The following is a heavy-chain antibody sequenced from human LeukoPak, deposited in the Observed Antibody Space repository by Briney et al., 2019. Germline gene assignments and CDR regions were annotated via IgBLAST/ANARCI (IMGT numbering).Heavy chain of an antibody. Sequence: ASAKVSCKASGYTFTGYYMHWVRQAPGQGLEWMGRINPNSGGTNYAQKFQGRVTMTRDTSISTAYMELSRLRSDDTAVYYCARDPLIGYSSGWSRGWFDPWGQGTLVTVSS. J-gene: IGHJ5*02. CDR2: INPNSGGT. CDR1: GYTFTGYY. V-gene: IGHV1-2*06. D-gene: IGHD6-19*01. CDR3: ARDPLIGYSSGWSRGWFDP.